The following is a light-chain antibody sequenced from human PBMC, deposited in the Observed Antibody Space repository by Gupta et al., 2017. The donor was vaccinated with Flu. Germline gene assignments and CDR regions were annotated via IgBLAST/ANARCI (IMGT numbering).Light chain of an antibody. V-gene: IGKV3-11*01. CDR1: RNVYRY. CDR2: DAS. J-gene: IGKJ1*01. CDR3: QHRNQCPGT. Sequence: PVTLSLSPGERATLSCRASRNVYRYLAWYQQKPGQAPRLLIYDASTRATGFPARFSGSGSGTEFALTIRSLEPEDFAVYYCQHRNQCPGTFGQGTKVDVK.